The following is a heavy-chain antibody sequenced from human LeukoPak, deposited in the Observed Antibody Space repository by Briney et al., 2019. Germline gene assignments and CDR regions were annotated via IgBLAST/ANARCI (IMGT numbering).Heavy chain of an antibody. Sequence: KPSETLSLTCAVYGGSLSGYYWSWIRQPPGKGLEWIGEINHSGSTNYNPSLKSRVTISVDTSKNQFSLKLSSVTAADTAVYYCARGRGDSSGYYYFDYWGQGTLVTVSS. J-gene: IGHJ4*02. CDR3: ARGRGDSSGYYYFDY. CDR2: INHSGST. CDR1: GGSLSGYY. V-gene: IGHV4-34*01. D-gene: IGHD3-22*01.